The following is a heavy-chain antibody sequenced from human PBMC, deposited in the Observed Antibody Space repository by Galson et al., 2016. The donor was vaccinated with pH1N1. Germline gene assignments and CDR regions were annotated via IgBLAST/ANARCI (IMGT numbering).Heavy chain of an antibody. V-gene: IGHV1-18*01. CDR3: ARMSGSSRYLDY. CDR1: GYTFSSYG. CDR2: ISGYNGNT. D-gene: IGHD1-26*01. Sequence: SVKVSCKASGYTFSSYGISWVRQAPGKGLEWMGWISGYNGNTKYEQKIQGRVSMTIDTSTSTVYMELRSLRSDDTALYYCARMSGSSRYLDYWGQGTLVTVS. J-gene: IGHJ4*02.